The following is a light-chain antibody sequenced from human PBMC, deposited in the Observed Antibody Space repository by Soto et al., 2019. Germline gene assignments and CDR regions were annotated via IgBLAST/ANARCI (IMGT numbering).Light chain of an antibody. CDR2: EGT. J-gene: IGLJ1*01. CDR3: KSYAGSNTYV. V-gene: IGLV2-14*02. Sequence: QSALTQPASVSGSPGQSITISCTGTSSDVGSHNLVSWYQQHPGKAPKLMIYEGTKRPSGVSNRFSGSKSGNTASLTVSGLQAADEADYFCKSYAGSNTYVFGSGTKVTVL. CDR1: SSDVGSHNL.